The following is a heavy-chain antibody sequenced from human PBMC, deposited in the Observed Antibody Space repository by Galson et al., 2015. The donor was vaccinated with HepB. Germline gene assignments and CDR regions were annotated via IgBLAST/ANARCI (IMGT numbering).Heavy chain of an antibody. D-gene: IGHD2-2*02. J-gene: IGHJ4*02. Sequence: SVKVSCKASGGTFSSYAISWVRQAPGQGLEWMGGIIPIFGTANYAQKFQGRVTITADESTSTAYMELSSLRSEDTAVYYCAAGGYQLLYGEDSNYVPGFDYWGQGTLVTVSS. CDR1: GGTFSSYA. CDR2: IIPIFGTA. V-gene: IGHV1-69*13. CDR3: AAGGYQLLYGEDSNYVPGFDY.